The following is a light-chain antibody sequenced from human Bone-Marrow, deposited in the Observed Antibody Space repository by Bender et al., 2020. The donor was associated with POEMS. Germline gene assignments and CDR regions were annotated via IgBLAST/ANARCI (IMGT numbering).Light chain of an antibody. CDR3: QTWGTGIVV. V-gene: IGLV4-69*01. J-gene: IGLJ2*01. CDR2: LNSDGSH. Sequence: QLVLTQSPSASASLGASVRLTCTVSSGHSRYAIAWHQQQPEKGPRYLMKLNSDGSHSKGDGIPDRFSGSSSGAERYLTISSLQSEDEADYYCQTWGTGIVVFGGGTKLTVL. CDR1: SGHSRYA.